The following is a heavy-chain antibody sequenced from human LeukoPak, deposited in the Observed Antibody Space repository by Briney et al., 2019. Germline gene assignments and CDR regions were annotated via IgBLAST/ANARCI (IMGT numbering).Heavy chain of an antibody. CDR3: ARDDKGSYLTPNWFDP. D-gene: IGHD1-26*01. J-gene: IGHJ5*02. CDR1: GFTFSSHG. Sequence: PGGSLRLSCAAPGFTFSSHGMNWVRPAPGKGLEWVSYISSSGSTIYYADSVKGRFTISRDNAKNSLYLQMNSLRAEDTAVYYCARDDKGSYLTPNWFDPWGQGTLVTVSS. V-gene: IGHV3-48*04. CDR2: ISSSGSTI.